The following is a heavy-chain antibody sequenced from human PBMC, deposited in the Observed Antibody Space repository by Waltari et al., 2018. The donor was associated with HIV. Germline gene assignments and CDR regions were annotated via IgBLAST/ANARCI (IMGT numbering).Heavy chain of an antibody. D-gene: IGHD3-10*01. CDR1: GFSLSDARMG. J-gene: IGHJ4*02. CDR3: ARMTWVGDGPLGFDY. CDR2: FFSNDER. Sequence: QVTLKESGPVVVKPTETLTLTCTVSGFSLSDARMGVSWIRQPPGKALEWLAHFFSNDERSYTTSLKTRLTISRDTSKSQVILNMTNMDPVDTATYYCARMTWVGDGPLGFDYWGQGTLVTVSS. V-gene: IGHV2-26*01.